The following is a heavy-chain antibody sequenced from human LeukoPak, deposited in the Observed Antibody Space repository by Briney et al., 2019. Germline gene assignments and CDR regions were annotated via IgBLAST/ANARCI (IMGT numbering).Heavy chain of an antibody. J-gene: IGHJ4*02. CDR1: GYTFSDFY. CDR2: ITPKSGDT. D-gene: IGHD3-3*02. Sequence: GASVKVSCKASGYTFSDFYIHWVRQAPGQGLEYVGWITPKSGDTYSPQRFQGRVTMTRDASISTAYMGLSSLRSDDTAVYFCARVRLADERAWAYWGQGTLVTVSS. CDR3: ARVRLADERAWAY. V-gene: IGHV1-2*02.